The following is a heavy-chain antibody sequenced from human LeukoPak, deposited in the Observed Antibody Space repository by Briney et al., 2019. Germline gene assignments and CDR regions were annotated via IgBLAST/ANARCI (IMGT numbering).Heavy chain of an antibody. CDR1: GGSFSGYY. J-gene: IGHJ5*02. CDR2: IYGSGST. D-gene: IGHD3-10*01. Sequence: SETLSLTCAVYGGSFSGYYWSWIRQPAGKGLEWIGRIYGSGSTDYNPSLKSRVTMSIDTSKNQFSLNLISVTAADTAVYYCARDSGTTGEVKFDPWGQGTLVTVSS. V-gene: IGHV4-4*07. CDR3: ARDSGTTGEVKFDP.